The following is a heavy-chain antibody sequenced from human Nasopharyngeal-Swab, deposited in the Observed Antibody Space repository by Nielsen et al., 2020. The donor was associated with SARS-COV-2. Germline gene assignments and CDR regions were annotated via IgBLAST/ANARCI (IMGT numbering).Heavy chain of an antibody. CDR2: IKQDGSEK. J-gene: IGHJ4*02. Sequence: LSLTCAASGITFCRYWMSWVRQAPGKGLEWVANIKQDGSEKYYVDSVKGRFTISRDNAKNSLYLQMNSLRAEDTAVYYCARGPGSWYSLDYWGQGTLVTVSS. D-gene: IGHD6-13*01. V-gene: IGHV3-7*01. CDR1: GITFCRYW. CDR3: ARGPGSWYSLDY.